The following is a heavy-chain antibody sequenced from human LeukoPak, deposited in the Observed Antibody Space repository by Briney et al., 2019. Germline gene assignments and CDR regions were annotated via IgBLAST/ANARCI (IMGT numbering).Heavy chain of an antibody. V-gene: IGHV3-66*01. J-gene: IGHJ4*02. Sequence: GGSLRLSCAASGFTFSSYAMSWVRQAPGKGLEWVSVIYSGGSTYYADSVKGRFTISRDNSKNTLYLQMNSLRAEDTAVYYCARDRFLDGDYVGYWGQGTLVTVSS. D-gene: IGHD2-8*01. CDR2: IYSGGST. CDR3: ARDRFLDGDYVGY. CDR1: GFTFSSYA.